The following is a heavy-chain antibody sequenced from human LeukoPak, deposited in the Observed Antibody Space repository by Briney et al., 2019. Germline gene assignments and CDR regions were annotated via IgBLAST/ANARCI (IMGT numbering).Heavy chain of an antibody. V-gene: IGHV3-9*01. J-gene: IGHJ4*02. D-gene: IGHD6-19*01. CDR3: AKAWDSSGPNWGLFDY. CDR2: ISWNSGSI. CDR1: GFTFDDYA. Sequence: GGSLRLSCAASGFTFDDYAMHWVRQAPGKGLEWVSGISWNSGSIGYADSVKGRFTISRDNAKNSLYLQMNSLRAEDTALYYCAKAWDSSGPNWGLFDYWGQGTLVTVSS.